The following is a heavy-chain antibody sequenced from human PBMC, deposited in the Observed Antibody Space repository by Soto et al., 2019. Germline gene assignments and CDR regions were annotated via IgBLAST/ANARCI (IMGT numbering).Heavy chain of an antibody. CDR1: AGSISRYY. CDR2: ISYTVDA. J-gene: IGHJ4*02. V-gene: IGHV4-59*01. D-gene: IGHD5-18*01. CDR3: VGSLMSRAMESFDY. Sequence: HVQLQESGPGLVKPSEPLSLTCSVSAGSISRYYWGWDRQSPGEGLEWIAHISYTVDASYNPSLKGRVTISLDTSKNQIALSLMSVTAADTAVYYCVGSLMSRAMESFDYWGQGTLVTVTS.